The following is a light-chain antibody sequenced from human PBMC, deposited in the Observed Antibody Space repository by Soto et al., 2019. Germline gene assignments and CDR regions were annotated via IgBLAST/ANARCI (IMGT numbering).Light chain of an antibody. CDR1: SSNIGSNT. V-gene: IGLV1-44*01. Sequence: QPVLTQPPSASGTPGQRVTISCSGSSSNIGSNTVNWYQQLPGTAPRLLMYSRNQRPSGVPDRFSGSKSGTSASLAISGLQSEDEADYYCAAWDDSLNGYVFGTGTQLTVL. CDR3: AAWDDSLNGYV. J-gene: IGLJ1*01. CDR2: SRN.